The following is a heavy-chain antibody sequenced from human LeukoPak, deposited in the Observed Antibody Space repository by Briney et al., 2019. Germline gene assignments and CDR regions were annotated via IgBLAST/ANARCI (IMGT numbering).Heavy chain of an antibody. CDR3: HIVVVTAYLYYYGMDV. Sequence: SETLSLTCAVYGGSFSGNYWSWIRQPPGKGLEWIGEINHSGSTNYNPSLRSRVTISVDTSKNQFSLKLSSVTAADTAVYYCHIVVVTAYLYYYGMDVWGQGTTVTVSS. V-gene: IGHV4-34*01. CDR1: GGSFSGNY. CDR2: INHSGST. J-gene: IGHJ6*02. D-gene: IGHD2-21*02.